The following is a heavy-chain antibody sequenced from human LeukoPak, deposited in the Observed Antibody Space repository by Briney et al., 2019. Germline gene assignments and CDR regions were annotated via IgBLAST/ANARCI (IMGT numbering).Heavy chain of an antibody. CDR1: GFTFSSYS. D-gene: IGHD6-13*01. Sequence: SGGSLRLSCAASGFTFSSYSMNWVRQAPGKGLEWVSYISSSGSTIYYADSVKGRFTISRDNAKNTLYLQMNSLRAEDTAVYYCARAELVFSNMDVWGKGTTVTVSS. CDR2: ISSSGSTI. V-gene: IGHV3-48*04. CDR3: ARAELVFSNMDV. J-gene: IGHJ6*03.